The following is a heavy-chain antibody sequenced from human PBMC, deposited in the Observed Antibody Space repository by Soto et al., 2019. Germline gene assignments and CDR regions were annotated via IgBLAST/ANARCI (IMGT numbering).Heavy chain of an antibody. D-gene: IGHD3-22*01. V-gene: IGHV1-46*01. CDR2: INPSGGST. Sequence: QVQLVQSGAEVKKPGASVKVSCKASGYIFTNHSIHWVRQAPGQGLEWMGIINPSGGSTNYLQTFQGRVTMTRDTSASTVYMELSSLRSEDTAVYFCARADYYDSSGFYYDYWGQGTLCTAAS. CDR3: ARADYYDSSGFYYDY. J-gene: IGHJ4*02. CDR1: GYIFTNHS.